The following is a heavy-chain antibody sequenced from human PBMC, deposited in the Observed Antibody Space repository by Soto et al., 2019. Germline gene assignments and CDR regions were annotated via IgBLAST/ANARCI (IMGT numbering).Heavy chain of an antibody. V-gene: IGHV3-23*01. D-gene: IGHD2-15*01. CDR1: GFIFGNYM. CDR3: APHVHCSGGSCHYDAFDI. Sequence: EVQLLESGGGLVQPGESLRLSCAFSGFIFGNYMMIWVRQAPGKGLEWVSTIRDGGESTYYADSVKGRFTISRDNSKNTLYLQMDSLGVEDTAVYYCAPHVHCSGGSCHYDAFDIRGQGTMVTVSS. J-gene: IGHJ3*02. CDR2: IRDGGEST.